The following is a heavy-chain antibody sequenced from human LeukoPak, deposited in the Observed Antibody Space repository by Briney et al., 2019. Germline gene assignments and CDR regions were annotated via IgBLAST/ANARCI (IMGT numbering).Heavy chain of an antibody. CDR2: ISGSGGST. D-gene: IGHD2-15*01. CDR1: GFTFSSYA. Sequence: PGGSLRLSCAASGFTFSSYAMTWVRQAPGKGLEWVSAISGSGGSTYYADSVKGRFTISRDNAKNSLYLQMNSLRAEDTAVYYCARGPGVDIDYWGQGTLVTVSS. CDR3: ARGPGVDIDY. V-gene: IGHV3-23*01. J-gene: IGHJ4*02.